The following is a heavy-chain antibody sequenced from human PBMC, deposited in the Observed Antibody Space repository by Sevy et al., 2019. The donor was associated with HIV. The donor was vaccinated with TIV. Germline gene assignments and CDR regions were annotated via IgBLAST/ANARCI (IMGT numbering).Heavy chain of an antibody. CDR3: ADGYPSHEFGV. CDR2: ITGNGETT. V-gene: IGHV3-23*01. J-gene: IGHJ3*01. CDR1: GFTFSNHA. Sequence: GGSLRLSCVASGFTFSNHAMAWVRQAPGKGLEWVSGITGNGETTYYRDSVKGRFAISRDNSKNTLYLQMYSLRAEDTAIYFCADGYPSHEFGVWGQGHWSPSPQ. D-gene: IGHD3-16*01.